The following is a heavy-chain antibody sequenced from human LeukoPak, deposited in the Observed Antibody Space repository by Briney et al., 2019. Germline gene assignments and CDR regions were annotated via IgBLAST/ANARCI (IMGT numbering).Heavy chain of an antibody. D-gene: IGHD2-15*01. CDR1: GGSITSRSYY. J-gene: IGHJ5*02. Sequence: SETLSLTCTVSGGSITSRSYYWGWVRQSPGKGLEWMMSVYYNGPTYYNPSLRSRITISRDTSRNQVSLRLSSVTAADTAVYYCASLSEYCSSGSCYLGWFDPWGQGTLVTVSS. CDR2: VYYNGPT. V-gene: IGHV4-39*07. CDR3: ASLSEYCSSGSCYLGWFDP.